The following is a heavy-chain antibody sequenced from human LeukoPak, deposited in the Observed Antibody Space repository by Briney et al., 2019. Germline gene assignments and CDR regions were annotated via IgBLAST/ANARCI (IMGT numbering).Heavy chain of an antibody. CDR1: GFTFDSYA. CDR2: ISGDGGAT. Sequence: GGSLRLSCAASGFTFDSYAMSWVRQAPGKGLEWISTISGDGGATYYTDSVKGRFTISRDNSKNTLYLQMNSLRAEDSAVYYCANRGADYYGSGNWFDPWGQGTLVTVSS. CDR3: ANRGADYYGSGNWFDP. D-gene: IGHD3-10*01. J-gene: IGHJ5*02. V-gene: IGHV3-23*01.